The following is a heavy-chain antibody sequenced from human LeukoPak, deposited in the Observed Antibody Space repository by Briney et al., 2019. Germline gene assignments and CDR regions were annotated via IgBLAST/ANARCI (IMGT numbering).Heavy chain of an antibody. CDR1: GGSISSGDYY. D-gene: IGHD3-10*01. CDR2: IYYSGST. V-gene: IGHV4-30-4*08. CDR3: AREAITMVRGPWDYFDY. Sequence: PSQTLSLTCTVSGGSISSGDYYWSWIRQPPGKGLEWIGYIYYSGSTYYNPSLKSRVTISVDTSKNQFSLKLSSVTAADTAVYYCAREAITMVRGPWDYFDYWGQGTLVTVSS. J-gene: IGHJ4*02.